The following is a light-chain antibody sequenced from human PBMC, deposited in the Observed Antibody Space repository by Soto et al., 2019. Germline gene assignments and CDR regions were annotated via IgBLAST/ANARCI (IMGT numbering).Light chain of an antibody. V-gene: IGLV2-14*01. CDR3: SSYTTIKTVI. J-gene: IGLJ2*01. CDR1: SSDVGAYNY. Sequence: QSALAQPASVSGSPGQSITISCTGTSSDVGAYNYVSWYHQHHPGKAPELIIYDVTDRPSGVSTRFSGSESGNTASLTISGLQAEDDGDYYCSSYTTIKTVIFGGGTKVTVL. CDR2: DVT.